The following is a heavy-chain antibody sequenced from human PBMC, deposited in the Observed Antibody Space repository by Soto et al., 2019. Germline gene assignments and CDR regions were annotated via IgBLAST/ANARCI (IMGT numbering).Heavy chain of an antibody. V-gene: IGHV1-69*08. CDR1: GGTFSSYT. Sequence: QVQLVQSGAEVKKPGSSVKVSCTASGGTFSSYTINWVRQAPGQGLEWMGRIIPILGIANYAQKFKGRVTITADKSTIPAHMELCSLRSEDTAVYYCARERYFDWLASFDYWGQGSLVTVSS. J-gene: IGHJ4*02. D-gene: IGHD3-9*01. CDR3: ARERYFDWLASFDY. CDR2: IIPILGIA.